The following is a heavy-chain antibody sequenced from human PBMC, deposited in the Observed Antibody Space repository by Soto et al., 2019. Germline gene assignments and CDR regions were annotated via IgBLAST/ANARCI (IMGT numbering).Heavy chain of an antibody. J-gene: IGHJ6*02. CDR2: ISDAGSNK. CDR1: GFSFSDCG. V-gene: IGHV3-30*18. Sequence: QVQLVESGGGVVQPGRSLRLSCAASGFSFSDCGMHWVRQAPGKGLEWVAVISDAGSNKNYAHSVKRRFTISRDNSKTTLYLQMMSLSAEDTALYYGAKDHADNDDSGPPPRGYYSGMDVWGQGTTVTVSS. D-gene: IGHD6-19*01. CDR3: AKDHADNDDSGPPPRGYYSGMDV.